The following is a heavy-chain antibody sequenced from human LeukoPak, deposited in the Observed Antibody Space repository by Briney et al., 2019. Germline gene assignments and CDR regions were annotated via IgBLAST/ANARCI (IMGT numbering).Heavy chain of an antibody. V-gene: IGHV4-4*02. J-gene: IGHJ4*02. D-gene: IGHD4-17*01. CDR3: ASRLRRRYDY. Sequence: SETLSLTCAVSGGSISSSNWWSWVRQPPGKGLEWIGEIYHSGSTNYNPSLKSRVTISVDTSKNQFSLKLSSVTAADTAVCYCASRLRRRYDYWGQGTLVTVSS. CDR2: IYHSGST. CDR1: GGSISSSNW.